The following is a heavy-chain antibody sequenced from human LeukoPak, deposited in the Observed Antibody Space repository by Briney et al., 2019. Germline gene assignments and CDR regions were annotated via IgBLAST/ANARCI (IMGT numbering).Heavy chain of an antibody. D-gene: IGHD5-12*01. J-gene: IGHJ3*02. CDR1: GFTFSSYG. CDR3: ARDSGYDYGAFDI. V-gene: IGHV3-33*01. Sequence: PGGSLRLSCAASGFTFSSYGMHWVRQAPGKGLEWVAVIWYDGSNKYYADSVKGRFTISRDNSKNTLYLQMNSLRAEDTAVYYCARDSGYDYGAFDIWGQGTMVTVSS. CDR2: IWYDGSNK.